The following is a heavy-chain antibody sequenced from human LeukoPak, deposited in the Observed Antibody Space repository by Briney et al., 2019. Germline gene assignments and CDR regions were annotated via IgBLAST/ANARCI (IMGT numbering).Heavy chain of an antibody. V-gene: IGHV4-34*01. CDR1: GGSFSGYY. J-gene: IGHJ4*02. CDR2: INHSGST. D-gene: IGHD3-22*01. Sequence: PSETLSLTCAVYGGSFSGYYWNWIRQPPGKGLEWIGEINHSGSTNYNPSLRSRVTISVDTSKSQFSLKLSSVTAADTAVYYCARAQYVDISGFYPGYWGQGTLVTVPS. CDR3: ARAQYVDISGFYPGY.